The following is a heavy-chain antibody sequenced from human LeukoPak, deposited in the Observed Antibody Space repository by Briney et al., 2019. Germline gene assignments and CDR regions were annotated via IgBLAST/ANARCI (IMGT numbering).Heavy chain of an antibody. CDR3: ARGIGPEAFQDIVVVPAAIGYAFDI. J-gene: IGHJ3*02. D-gene: IGHD2-2*01. Sequence: GASVKVSCKASGYTFTSYYMHWVRQAPGQGLEWMGIINPSGGSTSYAQKFQGRVTMTRDMSTSTVYMELSSLRSEDTAVYYCARGIGPEAFQDIVVVPAAIGYAFDIWGLGTMVTVSS. CDR1: GYTFTSYY. V-gene: IGHV1-46*01. CDR2: INPSGGST.